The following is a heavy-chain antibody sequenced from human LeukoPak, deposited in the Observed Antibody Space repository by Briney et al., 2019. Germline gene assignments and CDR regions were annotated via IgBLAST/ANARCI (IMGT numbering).Heavy chain of an antibody. CDR1: GYTFTGYY. D-gene: IGHD2-2*01. Sequence: ASVKVSCKASGYTFTGYYMHWVRQAPGQGLEWMGWINPNSGGTNYAQKFQGRVTMTRDTSISTAYMELSRLRSDDTAVYYCARSVDIVVVPAALAFDPWGQGTLVTVSS. CDR3: ARSVDIVVVPAALAFDP. J-gene: IGHJ5*02. V-gene: IGHV1-2*02. CDR2: INPNSGGT.